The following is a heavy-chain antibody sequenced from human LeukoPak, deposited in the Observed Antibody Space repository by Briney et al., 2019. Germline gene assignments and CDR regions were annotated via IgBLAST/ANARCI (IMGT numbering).Heavy chain of an antibody. CDR2: IFYTGSN. V-gene: IGHV4-59*01. D-gene: IGHD6-19*01. Sequence: SETLSLTCSVSGGSISSSYWSWIRQAPGKGPEWIGYIFYTGSNDYSPSLKSRVTISVDTSKNQFSLRVNSVTAADTAVCYCARAIYSRAWYASDIWGQGTVVTVSA. CDR1: GGSISSSY. J-gene: IGHJ3*02. CDR3: ARAIYSRAWYASDI.